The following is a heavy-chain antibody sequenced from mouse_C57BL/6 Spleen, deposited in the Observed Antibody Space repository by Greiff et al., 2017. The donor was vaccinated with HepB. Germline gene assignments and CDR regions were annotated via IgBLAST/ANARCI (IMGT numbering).Heavy chain of an antibody. Sequence: VQLKESVAELVRPGASVKLSCTASGFNIKNTYMHWVKQRPEQGLEWIGRIDPANGNTKYAPKFQGKATITADTSSNTAYLQRSSLTSEDTAIYYCARYYYGSSYGYYAMDYWGQGTSDTVSS. D-gene: IGHD1-1*01. J-gene: IGHJ4*01. V-gene: IGHV14-3*01. CDR1: GFNIKNTY. CDR2: IDPANGNT. CDR3: ARYYYGSSYGYYAMDY.